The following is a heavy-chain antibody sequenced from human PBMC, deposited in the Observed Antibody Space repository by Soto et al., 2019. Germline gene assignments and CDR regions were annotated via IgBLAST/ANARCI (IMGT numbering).Heavy chain of an antibody. CDR3: ARKSRGTVAALDY. V-gene: IGHV3-30-3*01. CDR2: ISYDGSNK. D-gene: IGHD6-13*01. Sequence: QVQLVESGGGVVQPGRSLRLSCAASGFTFSSYAMHWVRQAPGKGLEWVAVISYDGSNKYYADSVKGRFTISRDNSKNTLYLQMNSLRAEDTAVYDCARKSRGTVAALDYWGQGTLVTVSS. CDR1: GFTFSSYA. J-gene: IGHJ4*02.